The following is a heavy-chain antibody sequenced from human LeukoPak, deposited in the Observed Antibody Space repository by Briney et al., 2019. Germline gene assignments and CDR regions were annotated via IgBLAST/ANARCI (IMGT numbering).Heavy chain of an antibody. CDR1: GFTVSSNY. V-gene: IGHV4-38-2*01. CDR2: FSHRGGS. D-gene: IGHD3-22*01. Sequence: NAGGSLRLSCAASGFTVSSNYMSWVRQAPGKGLEWIGSFSHRGGSYHNPSLKSRVTISVDTSKNQFSLKLLSVTAADTAVYYCARAQDFSDSSGPNYLDFWGQGILVTVSS. CDR3: ARAQDFSDSSGPNYLDF. J-gene: IGHJ4*02.